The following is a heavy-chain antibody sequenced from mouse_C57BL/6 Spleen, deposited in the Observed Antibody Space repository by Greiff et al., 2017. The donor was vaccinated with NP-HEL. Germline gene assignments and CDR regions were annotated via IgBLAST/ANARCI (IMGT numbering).Heavy chain of an antibody. V-gene: IGHV1-69*01. CDR1: GYTFTSYW. Sequence: VQLQQSGAELVMPGASVKLSCKASGYTFTSYWMHWVKQRPGQGLEWIGEIDPSDSYTNYNQKFKGKSTLTVDKSSSTAYMQLSSLTSEDSAVYYCAREGLLRFFFDYWGQGTTLTVSS. J-gene: IGHJ2*01. D-gene: IGHD2-3*01. CDR2: IDPSDSYT. CDR3: AREGLLRFFFDY.